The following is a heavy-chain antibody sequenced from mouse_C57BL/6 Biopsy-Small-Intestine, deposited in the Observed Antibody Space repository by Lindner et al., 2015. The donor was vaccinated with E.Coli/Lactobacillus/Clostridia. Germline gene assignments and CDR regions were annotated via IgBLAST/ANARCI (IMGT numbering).Heavy chain of an antibody. J-gene: IGHJ4*01. CDR2: ISAYNGNT. CDR3: ARWGMITHESDY. V-gene: IGHV1-7*01. D-gene: IGHD1-3*01. Sequence: SVKVSCKTSGYTFNAYGITWVRQAPGQGLQYMGWISAYNGNTDYEQMFQGRLTMTTDRSTSTAYMELRSLRSDDTATYYCARWGMITHESDYWGQGTLVTVSS. CDR1: GYTFNAYG.